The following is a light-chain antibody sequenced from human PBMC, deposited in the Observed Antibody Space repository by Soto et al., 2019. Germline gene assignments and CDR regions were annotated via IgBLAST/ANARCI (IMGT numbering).Light chain of an antibody. J-gene: IGLJ2*01. CDR2: DVT. Sequence: QSALTQPRSVSGSPGQSVTISCTGSSSDFGGYNYVSWYQHHPDKAPQLMIYDVTKRPSGVPDRFSGSKSGNTASLSISGLQAEDEADYYCCSYAASSYVVFGGGTQLTVL. CDR1: SSDFGGYNY. V-gene: IGLV2-11*01. CDR3: CSYAASSYVV.